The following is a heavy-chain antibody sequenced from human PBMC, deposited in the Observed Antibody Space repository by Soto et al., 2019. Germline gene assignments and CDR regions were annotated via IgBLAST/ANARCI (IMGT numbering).Heavy chain of an antibody. V-gene: IGHV3-33*01. Sequence: GGSLRLSCAASGFTFSSYGMHWVRQAPGKGLEWVAVIWYDGSNKYYADSVKGRFTISRDNSKNTLYLQMNSLRAEDTAVYYCARAGRGSSSWYVGSDYYYYYMDVWGKGTTVTVSS. CDR2: IWYDGSNK. CDR1: GFTFSSYG. D-gene: IGHD6-13*01. CDR3: ARAGRGSSSWYVGSDYYYYYMDV. J-gene: IGHJ6*03.